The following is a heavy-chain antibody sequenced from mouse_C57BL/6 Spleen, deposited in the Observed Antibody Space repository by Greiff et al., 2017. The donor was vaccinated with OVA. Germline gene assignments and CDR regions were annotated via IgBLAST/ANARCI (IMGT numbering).Heavy chain of an antibody. CDR1: GFTFSSYT. CDR2: ISGGGGNT. Sequence: EVKLVESGGGLVKPGGSLKLSCAASGFTFSSYTMSWVRQTPEKRLEWVATISGGGGNTYYPDSVKGRFPISRDNAKNTLYLQMSSLRSEDTALYYCARHPIYYGNYNWYFDVWGTGTTVTVSS. J-gene: IGHJ1*03. V-gene: IGHV5-9*01. CDR3: ARHPIYYGNYNWYFDV. D-gene: IGHD2-1*01.